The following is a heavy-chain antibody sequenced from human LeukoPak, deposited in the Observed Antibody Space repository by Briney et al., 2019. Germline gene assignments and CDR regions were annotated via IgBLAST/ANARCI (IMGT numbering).Heavy chain of an antibody. V-gene: IGHV3-48*01. CDR3: ARDTHYYGSGSPAFDI. J-gene: IGHJ3*02. CDR2: ISSSSATI. CDR1: GFTFSNYW. D-gene: IGHD3-10*01. Sequence: GGSLRLSCEASGFTFSNYWMSWVRQAPGKGLEWVSYISSSSATIHYADSVKGRFTISRDNAKNSLYLQMNSLRAEDTALYYCARDTHYYGSGSPAFDIWGQGTMVTVSS.